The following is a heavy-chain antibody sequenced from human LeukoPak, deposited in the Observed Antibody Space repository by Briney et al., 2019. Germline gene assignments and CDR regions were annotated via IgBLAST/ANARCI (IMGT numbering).Heavy chain of an antibody. D-gene: IGHD5-18*01. V-gene: IGHV2-5*02. CDR3: AHSRHTARVEN. CDR2: IYWDDDK. J-gene: IGHJ4*02. CDR1: GFSLSSSGVG. Sequence: SGPTLVKPTQTLTLAFTFSGFSLSSSGVGVGWIRQPPGKALEWLALIYWDDDKRYSPSLKTRLTITKDTSKNQVVLTMTNMDPVDTGTYYCAHSRHTARVENWGQGTLVTVSS.